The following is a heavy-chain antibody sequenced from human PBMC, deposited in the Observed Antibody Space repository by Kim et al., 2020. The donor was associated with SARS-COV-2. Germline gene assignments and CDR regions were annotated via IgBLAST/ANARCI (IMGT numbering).Heavy chain of an antibody. CDR2: IYGHGKKI. J-gene: IGHJ4*02. CDR3: AKDLGWELPGLTF. D-gene: IGHD1-26*01. CDR1: GFTFESYV. Sequence: GGSLRLSCAASGFTFESYVMNWVRQAPGKGLEWVATIYGHGKKILYAENVKGRFTISRDNPNNTLNLQMNSLRAEDSAVYYCAKDLGWELPGLTFWGQGTVVTVSS. V-gene: IGHV3-23*01.